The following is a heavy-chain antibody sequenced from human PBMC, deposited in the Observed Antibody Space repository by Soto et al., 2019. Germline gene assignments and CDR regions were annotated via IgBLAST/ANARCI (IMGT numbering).Heavy chain of an antibody. J-gene: IGHJ6*02. D-gene: IGHD3-9*01. CDR2: IYYSGST. CDR3: ARQNGADYDILTGRDYHYGVDV. CDR1: GASISDRYYY. V-gene: IGHV4-39*01. Sequence: PSETLSLTCTVSGASISDRYYYWAWIRQPPGKGLEWIGSIYYSGSTYSNPSLRSRVTISVDTSKSQFSLKLRSVTAADASVYYCARQNGADYDILTGRDYHYGVDVWGQGTTVTVS.